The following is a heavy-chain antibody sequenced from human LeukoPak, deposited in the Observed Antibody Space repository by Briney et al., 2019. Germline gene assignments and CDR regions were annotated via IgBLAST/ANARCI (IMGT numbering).Heavy chain of an antibody. D-gene: IGHD3-10*01. CDR3: TRVHYGP. J-gene: IGHJ5*02. V-gene: IGHV3-15*05. CDR2: IKPKSAGGTT. CDR1: GFTYINDW. Sequence: GGSLRLSCATSGFTYINDWMNWARQAPGKGLEWVGHIKPKSAGGTTDYVESVKGRFTISRDDSKSTVYLQMNSLKTEDTAVYLCTRVHYGPWGQGTLVTVSS.